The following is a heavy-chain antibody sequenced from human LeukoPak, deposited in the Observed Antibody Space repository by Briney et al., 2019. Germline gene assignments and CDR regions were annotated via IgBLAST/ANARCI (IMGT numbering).Heavy chain of an antibody. CDR1: GGSFSGYY. V-gene: IGHV4-34*01. J-gene: IGHJ4*02. Sequence: PSETLSLTCAVYGGSFSGYYWSWIRQPPGKGLEWIGEINHSGSTNYNPSLKSRVIISVDTSKNQFSLKLSSVTAADTAVYYCARGFSSTSFDYWGQGTLVTVSS. CDR2: INHSGST. D-gene: IGHD6-6*01. CDR3: ARGFSSTSFDY.